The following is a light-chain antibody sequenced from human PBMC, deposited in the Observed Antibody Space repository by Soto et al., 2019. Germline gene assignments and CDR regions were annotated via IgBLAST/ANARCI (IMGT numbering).Light chain of an antibody. Sequence: QSVLTQPPSESGTSGQRVTISCSGSSSNIGSYFVYWYQQLPGTAPKLLIYRNNQRPSGVPDRFSGSKSGTSASLAISGLRSEDEADYYCAAWDDSLSGPVFGGGTKLTVL. CDR2: RNN. CDR1: SSNIGSYF. J-gene: IGLJ2*01. V-gene: IGLV1-47*01. CDR3: AAWDDSLSGPV.